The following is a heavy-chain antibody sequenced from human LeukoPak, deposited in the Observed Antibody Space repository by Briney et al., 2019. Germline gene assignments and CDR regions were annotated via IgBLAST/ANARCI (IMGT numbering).Heavy chain of an antibody. CDR1: GFTFSTYA. Sequence: GGSLRLSCAASGFTFSTYAMSWVRQAPGKGLEWVSAISGSGVTTYYADSVEGRFTISRDNSKNTVYLQMNSLRAEDTAVYYCALIRGTKYFQYWGQGTLVTVSS. V-gene: IGHV3-23*01. CDR2: ISGSGVTT. J-gene: IGHJ1*01. CDR3: ALIRGTKYFQY.